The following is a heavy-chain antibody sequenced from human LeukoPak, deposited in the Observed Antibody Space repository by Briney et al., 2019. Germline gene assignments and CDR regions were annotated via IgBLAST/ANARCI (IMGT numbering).Heavy chain of an antibody. CDR1: GFSFDDYA. V-gene: IGHV3-9*01. J-gene: IGHJ6*02. D-gene: IGHD6-6*01. CDR3: AKANGGLTVRHGMDV. CDR2: IIWNSGSI. Sequence: GRSLRLSCAASGFSFDDYAMHWVRQAPGKGLEWVSGIIWNSGSIGYADSVKGRFTISRDNAKNSLYLEMNSLRAEDTALYYCAKANGGLTVRHGMDVWGQGTTVTVSS.